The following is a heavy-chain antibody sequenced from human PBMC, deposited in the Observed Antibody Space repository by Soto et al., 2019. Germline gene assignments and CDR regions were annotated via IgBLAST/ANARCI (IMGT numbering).Heavy chain of an antibody. V-gene: IGHV3-7*01. J-gene: IGHJ4*02. D-gene: IGHD3-16*01. CDR1: GFTFSTFW. CDR2: LDQDGSER. Sequence: EVQLVESGGGLVQPGGSLGLSCAASGFTFSTFWWTWVRRLPGKGLGWVANLDQDGSERYYVDSVRGRFTISRDNAKNSLYLQMNSLRAEDTAVYYCVCGGNFFVYWGQGTLVTVSP. CDR3: VCGGNFFVY.